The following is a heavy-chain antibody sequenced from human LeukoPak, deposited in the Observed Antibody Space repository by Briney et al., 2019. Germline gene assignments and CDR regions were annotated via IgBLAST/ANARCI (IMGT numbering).Heavy chain of an antibody. CDR2: ISWNSGSI. J-gene: IGHJ4*02. V-gene: IGHV3-9*01. Sequence: PGRSLRLSCAASGFTFDDYAMHWVRQAPGKGLEWVSGISWNSGSIGYADSVKGRFTISRDNSKNTLYLQMNSLRAEDTAVYYCARALVTANHGHDYWGQGTLVTVSS. CDR3: ARALVTANHGHDY. CDR1: GFTFDDYA. D-gene: IGHD2-21*02.